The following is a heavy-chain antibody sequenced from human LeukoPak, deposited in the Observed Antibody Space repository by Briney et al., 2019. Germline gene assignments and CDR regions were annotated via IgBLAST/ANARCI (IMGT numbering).Heavy chain of an antibody. D-gene: IGHD3-10*01. CDR3: ARDSGSGTYY. J-gene: IGHJ4*02. Sequence: PSETLSLTCTVSGGSISSDCWSWIRQPPGRGLEWIGYIYYSGSTNYNPSLKSRVAISIDTSKNHFSLKLTSVTAADTAVYYCARDSGSGTYYWGQGTLVTVSS. CDR1: GGSISSDC. V-gene: IGHV4-59*01. CDR2: IYYSGST.